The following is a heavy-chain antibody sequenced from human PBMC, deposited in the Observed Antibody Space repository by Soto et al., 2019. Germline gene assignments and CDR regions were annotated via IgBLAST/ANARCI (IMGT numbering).Heavy chain of an antibody. J-gene: IGHJ6*03. CDR3: AKVGVDIVVVPAAIGGRGYYYYMDV. CDR2: ISYDGSNK. CDR1: GFTFSSYG. Sequence: GGSLRLSCAASGFTFSSYGMHWVRQAPGKGLEWVAVISYDGSNKYYADSVKGRFTISRDNSKNTLYLQMNSLRAEDTAVYYCAKVGVDIVVVPAAIGGRGYYYYMDVWGKGTTVTVSS. D-gene: IGHD2-2*03. V-gene: IGHV3-30*18.